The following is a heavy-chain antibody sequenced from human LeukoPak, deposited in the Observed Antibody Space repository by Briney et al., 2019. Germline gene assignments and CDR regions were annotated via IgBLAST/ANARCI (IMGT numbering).Heavy chain of an antibody. Sequence: ASVKVSCKASGYTFTGYYMHWVRQAPGQGLEWVGWINPNSGGTNYAQKVQGRVTMTRDTSISTAYMELSRLRSDDTAVYYCARDLSAMVRGVTNYWGQGTLVTVSS. CDR1: GYTFTGYY. CDR3: ARDLSAMVRGVTNY. CDR2: INPNSGGT. V-gene: IGHV1-2*02. D-gene: IGHD3-10*01. J-gene: IGHJ4*02.